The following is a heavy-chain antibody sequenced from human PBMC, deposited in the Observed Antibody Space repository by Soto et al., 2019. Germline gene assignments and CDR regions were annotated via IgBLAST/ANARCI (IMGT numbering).Heavy chain of an antibody. Sequence: QVLLVQSSAEVKKPGSSVNVSCKASGGTFTSTAFSWVRQAPGQGLEWMGGIIPVLGTPNYAQKFQARLTVTADASTTTVHMELSSLRSDDTAVYYCASSAGLDHLLNYYGLNVWGQGTTVTV. CDR2: IIPVLGTP. CDR3: ASSAGLDHLLNYYGLNV. V-gene: IGHV1-69*01. CDR1: GGTFTSTA. J-gene: IGHJ6*02. D-gene: IGHD6-13*01.